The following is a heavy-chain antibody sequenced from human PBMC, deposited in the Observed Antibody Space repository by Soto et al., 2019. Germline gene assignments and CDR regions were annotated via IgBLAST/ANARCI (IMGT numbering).Heavy chain of an antibody. J-gene: IGHJ4*02. CDR1: GGSLSSSSFF. CDR2: MHSRGRS. Sequence: QLQLQESGPRLVKPSETLSLTCAVSGGSLSSSSFFWGWIRQPPGKGLEWIGSMHSRGRSYYNAPLKSRLTISVDTSKSQFSLRLTSVAATDTAVYFCASHIEFSGSSVFDSWGQGTLVTVSS. D-gene: IGHD6-6*01. V-gene: IGHV4-39*01. CDR3: ASHIEFSGSSVFDS.